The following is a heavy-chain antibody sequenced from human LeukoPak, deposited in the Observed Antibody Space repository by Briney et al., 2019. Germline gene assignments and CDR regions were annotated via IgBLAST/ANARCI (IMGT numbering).Heavy chain of an antibody. CDR3: ARGGGIVGATFDY. V-gene: IGHV6-1*01. CDR1: GDSVSTNIAA. D-gene: IGHD1-26*01. Sequence: SQTLSLTCAISGDSVSTNIAAWNWIRQSPSRGLEWLGRTYYRSKWYNDYAVSVKSRISINADTSKNQFSLKLSSVTAADTAVYYCARGGGIVGATFDYWGQGTLVTVSS. CDR2: TYYRSKWYN. J-gene: IGHJ4*02.